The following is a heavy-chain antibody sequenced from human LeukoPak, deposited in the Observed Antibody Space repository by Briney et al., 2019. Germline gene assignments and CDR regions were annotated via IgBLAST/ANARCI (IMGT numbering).Heavy chain of an antibody. CDR1: GFTFSSYW. Sequence: RGSLRLSCAASGFTFSSYWMTWVRQAPGKGLEWVSINSYDGKHKYYADSVKGRFTVYRDNSKHTLTLQLNSLRTEDTAVYHCAKLTYMVRGVSYSFDYWGQGTLVAVSS. J-gene: IGHJ4*02. CDR2: NSYDGKHK. CDR3: AKLTYMVRGVSYSFDY. V-gene: IGHV3-30*18. D-gene: IGHD3-10*01.